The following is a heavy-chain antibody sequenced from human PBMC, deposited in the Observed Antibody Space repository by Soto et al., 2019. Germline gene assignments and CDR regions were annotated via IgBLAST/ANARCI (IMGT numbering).Heavy chain of an antibody. CDR3: AKDLTAYYYDSSGYYADLTKADY. J-gene: IGHJ4*02. D-gene: IGHD3-22*01. CDR1: GFTFSSYA. CDR2: ISGSGGST. V-gene: IGHV3-23*01. Sequence: PGGSLRLSCAASGFTFSSYAMSWVRQAPGKGLEWVSAISGSGGSTYYADSVKGRFTISRDNSKNTLYLQMNSLRAEDTAVYYCAKDLTAYYYDSSGYYADLTKADYWGQGTLVTVSS.